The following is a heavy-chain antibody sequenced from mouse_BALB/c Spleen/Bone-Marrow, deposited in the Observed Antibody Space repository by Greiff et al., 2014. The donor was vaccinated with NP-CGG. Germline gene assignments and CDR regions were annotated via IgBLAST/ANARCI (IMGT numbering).Heavy chain of an antibody. D-gene: IGHD4-1*01. CDR3: ARWGKLGRGYFDV. V-gene: IGHV14-3*02. Sequence: EVQLVESGAELVKPGASVKLSCTASGFNIKDTYMHWVKQRPEQGLEWIGRIDPANGNTKYDPKFQGKATITADTSSNTAYLQLSSLTSEDTAVYYCARWGKLGRGYFDVWGAGTPVTVSS. J-gene: IGHJ1*01. CDR2: IDPANGNT. CDR1: GFNIKDTY.